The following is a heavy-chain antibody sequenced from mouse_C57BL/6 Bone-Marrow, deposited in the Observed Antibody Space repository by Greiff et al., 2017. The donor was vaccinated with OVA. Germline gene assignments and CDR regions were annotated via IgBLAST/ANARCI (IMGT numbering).Heavy chain of an antibody. D-gene: IGHD1-1*01. Sequence: EVKVVESGGGLVQPGGSLKLSCAASGFTFSDYYMYWVRQTPEKRLEWVAYISNGGGSTYYPDTVKGRFTISRDNAKNTLYLQMSRLKSEDTAMYYCARHGYYYGSSPFAYWGQGTLVTVSA. CDR3: ARHGYYYGSSPFAY. CDR2: ISNGGGST. V-gene: IGHV5-12*01. J-gene: IGHJ3*01. CDR1: GFTFSDYY.